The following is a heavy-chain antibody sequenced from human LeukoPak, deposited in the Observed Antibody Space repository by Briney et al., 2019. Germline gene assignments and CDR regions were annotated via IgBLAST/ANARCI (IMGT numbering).Heavy chain of an antibody. CDR3: VRGVGVSRFNYFDP. D-gene: IGHD6-13*01. J-gene: IGHJ5*02. CDR1: RFTFSSFS. V-gene: IGHV3-33*01. Sequence: PGGSLRLSCAASRFTFSSFSMHSVRQAPGKGLEWVAVIWYDASNKYYADSVKGRFTISGDNSKNTLYLQMNSLRDDDTVVYYCVRGVGVSRFNYFDPWGQGTLVIVSS. CDR2: IWYDASNK.